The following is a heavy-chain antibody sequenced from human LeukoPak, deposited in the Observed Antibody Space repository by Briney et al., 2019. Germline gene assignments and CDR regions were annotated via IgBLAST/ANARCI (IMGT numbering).Heavy chain of an antibody. CDR2: IPATGSST. CDR3: ARLGIIAAAGSNDY. CDR1: GFTFSSYA. Sequence: PGGSLRLSCAASGFTFSSYAMSWVRQAPGKGLEWVSSIPATGSSTYYADSVKGRFTVSRDNAKNSLYLQMNSLRAEDTAVYYCARLGIIAAAGSNDYWGQGTLVTVSS. D-gene: IGHD6-13*01. J-gene: IGHJ4*02. V-gene: IGHV3-23*01.